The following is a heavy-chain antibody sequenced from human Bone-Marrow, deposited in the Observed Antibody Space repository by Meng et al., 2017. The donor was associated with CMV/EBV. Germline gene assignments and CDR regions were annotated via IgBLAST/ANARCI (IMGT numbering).Heavy chain of an antibody. V-gene: IGHV4-59*01. D-gene: IGHD3-3*01. CDR1: GGSFSGYY. J-gene: IGHJ6*02. CDR2: IYYSGST. Sequence: SETLSLTCAVYGGSFSGYYWSWIRQPPGKGLEWIGYIYYSGSTNYNPSLKSRVTISVDTAKNQFSLKLSSVTAADTAVYYCARDTDFWSGSGPYGMDVWGQGTTVTVSS. CDR3: ARDTDFWSGSGPYGMDV.